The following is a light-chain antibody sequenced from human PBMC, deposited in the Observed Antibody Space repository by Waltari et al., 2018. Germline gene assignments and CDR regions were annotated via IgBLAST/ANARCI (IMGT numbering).Light chain of an antibody. Sequence: DIYITQSRSSLSATARDSLTITCQASQDISNYLNWYQQKPGKAPKLLVYDASNFETGVPSRFSGSGSGTDFTFTISSLQAEDIATYYCQQYDNLSWTFGQGTKVEIK. CDR1: QDISNY. CDR3: QQYDNLSWT. J-gene: IGKJ1*01. V-gene: IGKV1-33*01. CDR2: DAS.